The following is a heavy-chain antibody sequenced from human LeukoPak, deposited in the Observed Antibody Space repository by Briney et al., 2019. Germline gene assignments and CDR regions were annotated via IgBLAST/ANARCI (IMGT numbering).Heavy chain of an antibody. Sequence: GESLKISCKGSRYSFTSCWIGWVRQMPGKGLEWMGNIYPGDSDTRYSPSFQGQVTISADKSISTAYLQWSSLKASDTAMYYCARRHGGITMVRGVPYYYYYYGMDVWGQGTTVTVSS. V-gene: IGHV5-51*01. D-gene: IGHD3-10*01. J-gene: IGHJ6*02. CDR2: IYPGDSDT. CDR1: RYSFTSCW. CDR3: ARRHGGITMVRGVPYYYYYYGMDV.